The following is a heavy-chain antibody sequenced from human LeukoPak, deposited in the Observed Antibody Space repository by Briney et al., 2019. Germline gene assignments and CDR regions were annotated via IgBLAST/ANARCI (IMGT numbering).Heavy chain of an antibody. V-gene: IGHV1-18*01. D-gene: IGHD2-15*01. CDR2: ISAYNGNT. Sequence: ASVKVSCKASDYTFTSYGISWVRQAPGQGLEWMGWISAYNGNTNYAQKLQGRVTMTTDTSTSTAYMELRSLRSDDTAVYYCARAARYCSGGSCSPTFDYWGQGTLVTVSS. CDR1: DYTFTSYG. J-gene: IGHJ4*02. CDR3: ARAARYCSGGSCSPTFDY.